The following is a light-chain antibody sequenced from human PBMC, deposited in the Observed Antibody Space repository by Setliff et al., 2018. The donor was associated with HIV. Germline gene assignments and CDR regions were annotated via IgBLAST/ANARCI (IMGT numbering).Light chain of an antibody. V-gene: IGLV2-14*03. CDR2: NVY. Sequence: QSALTQPASVSGSPGQTITISCTGTSSDIGGYNYVSWYQQHPGEAPKLIIYNVYNRPSGISSRFSGSKSGNTASLSIPELRAEDETDYYCTSYTGGNTRIFGTGTKATVL. CDR1: SSDIGGYNY. CDR3: TSYTGGNTRI. J-gene: IGLJ1*01.